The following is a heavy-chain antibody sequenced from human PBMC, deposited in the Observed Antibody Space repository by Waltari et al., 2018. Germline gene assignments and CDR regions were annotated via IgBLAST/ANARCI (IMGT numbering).Heavy chain of an antibody. CDR3: AKEGIAADLDY. Sequence: QVQLVESGGGVVQPGRSLRLACAASGFTFSSYGMPWVRQAPGKGLEWVAVISYDGSNKYYADSVKGRFTISRDNSKNTLYLQMNSLRAEDTAVYYCAKEGIAADLDYWGQGTLVTVSS. V-gene: IGHV3-30*18. CDR1: GFTFSSYG. J-gene: IGHJ4*02. CDR2: ISYDGSNK. D-gene: IGHD6-13*01.